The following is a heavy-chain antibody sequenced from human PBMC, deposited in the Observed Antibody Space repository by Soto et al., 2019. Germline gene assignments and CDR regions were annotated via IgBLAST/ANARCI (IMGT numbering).Heavy chain of an antibody. V-gene: IGHV4-34*01. D-gene: IGHD3-10*01. CDR1: GGSFSGYY. CDR3: ARERYYGSGSYWGYYYYGMDV. J-gene: IGHJ6*02. Sequence: PSETLSLTCAVYGGSFSGYYWSWIRQPPGKGLEWIGEINHSGSTNYNPSLKSRVTISVDTSKNQFSLKLSSVTAADTAVYYCARERYYGSGSYWGYYYYGMDVWGQGTTVTVSS. CDR2: INHSGST.